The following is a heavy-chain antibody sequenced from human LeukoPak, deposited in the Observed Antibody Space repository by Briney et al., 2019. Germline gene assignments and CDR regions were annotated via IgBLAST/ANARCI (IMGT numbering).Heavy chain of an antibody. V-gene: IGHV4-34*01. CDR3: ARGRAKYDFWSGYYTTTSIFDY. D-gene: IGHD3-3*01. CDR1: GGSFSGYY. CDR2: INHSGST. J-gene: IGHJ4*02. Sequence: SETLSLTCAVYGGSFSGYYWSWIRQPPGKGLEWIGEINHSGSTNYNPSLKSRVTISVDTSKNQFSLKLSSATAADTAVYYCARGRAKYDFWSGYYTTTSIFDYWGQGTLVTVSS.